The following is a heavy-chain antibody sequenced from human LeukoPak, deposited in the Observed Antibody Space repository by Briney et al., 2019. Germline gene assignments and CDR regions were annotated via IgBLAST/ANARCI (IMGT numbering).Heavy chain of an antibody. CDR2: INHSGST. V-gene: IGHV4-34*01. D-gene: IGHD6-13*01. Sequence: SETLSLTCAVYGGSFSAYYWTWIRQPPGKGLEWIGEINHSGSTSSNPSLKSRVTVFVDTSKSQFSLRLTSVTAADTAVYYFARGTHRPLVYGTYYYYSLDVWGQGTTVIVSS. J-gene: IGHJ6*02. CDR1: GGSFSAYY. CDR3: ARGTHRPLVYGTYYYYSLDV.